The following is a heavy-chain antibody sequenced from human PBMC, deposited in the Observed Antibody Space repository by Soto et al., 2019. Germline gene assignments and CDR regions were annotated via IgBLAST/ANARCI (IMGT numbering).Heavy chain of an antibody. V-gene: IGHV3-30*18. CDR3: AKNSPQWLEESLTSPYYYYGMDV. CDR2: ISYDGSNK. J-gene: IGHJ6*02. D-gene: IGHD6-19*01. Sequence: VQLVESGGGLVQPGGSLRLSCAASGFTFSSYGMHWVRQAPGKGLEWVAVISYDGSNKYYADSVKGRFTISRDNSKNTLYLQMNSLRAEDTAVYYCAKNSPQWLEESLTSPYYYYGMDVWGQGTTVTVSS. CDR1: GFTFSSYG.